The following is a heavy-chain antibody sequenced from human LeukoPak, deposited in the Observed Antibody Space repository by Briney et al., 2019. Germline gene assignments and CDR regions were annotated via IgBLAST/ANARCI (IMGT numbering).Heavy chain of an antibody. V-gene: IGHV3-48*03. Sequence: GGSLRLSCAASGFTLTSYEMNWVRLAPGKGLEWISYIIRTGNSIYYADSVKGRFTISRDNAKNSLYLQMNSLRAEDTAVYYCAREDCSSTSCYDPSVSDYWGQGTLVTVSS. CDR2: IIRTGNSI. CDR3: AREDCSSTSCYDPSVSDY. J-gene: IGHJ4*02. CDR1: GFTLTSYE. D-gene: IGHD2-2*01.